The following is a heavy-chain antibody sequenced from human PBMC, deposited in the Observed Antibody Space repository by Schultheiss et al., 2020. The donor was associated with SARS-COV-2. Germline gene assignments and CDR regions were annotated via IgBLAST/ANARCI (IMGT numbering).Heavy chain of an antibody. V-gene: IGHV4-59*01. J-gene: IGHJ4*02. CDR3: AGGVRWLAFDY. CDR1: GGSISSYY. D-gene: IGHD6-19*01. CDR2: IYHSGST. Sequence: SETLSLTCTVSGGSISSYYWSWIRQPPGKGLEWIGYIYHSGSTNYNPSLKSRVTISVDTSKNQFSLKLRSVTAADTALYYCAGGVRWLAFDYWGQGTLVTVSS.